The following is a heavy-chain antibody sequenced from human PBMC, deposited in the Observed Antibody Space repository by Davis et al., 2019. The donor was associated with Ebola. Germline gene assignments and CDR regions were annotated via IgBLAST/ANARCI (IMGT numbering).Heavy chain of an antibody. D-gene: IGHD1-26*01. CDR3: ASREVGLHNLF. J-gene: IGHJ4*02. Sequence: GGSLRLSCAASGFTVSSYAMSCVRQAPGKGLEWVSIIGTDHDTYYPDSVKGRFTISRDNSKNTFYLQMSSLTAEDTGVYYCASREVGLHNLFWGQGTLVTVSS. CDR2: IGTDHDT. CDR1: GFTVSSYA. V-gene: IGHV3-23*01.